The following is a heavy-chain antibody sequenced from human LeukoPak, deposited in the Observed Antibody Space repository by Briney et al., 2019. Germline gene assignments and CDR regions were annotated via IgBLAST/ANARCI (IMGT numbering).Heavy chain of an antibody. V-gene: IGHV1-69*05. CDR3: ARGRSGYSYGYYSDY. D-gene: IGHD5-18*01. Sequence: GASVKVSCKASGGTFSSYAISWVRQAPGQGLEWMGGIIPIFGTANYAQKFQGRVTITTDESTSTAYMELSSLRSEDTAVYYCARGRSGYSYGYYSDYWGQGTLVTVSS. J-gene: IGHJ4*02. CDR2: IIPIFGTA. CDR1: GGTFSSYA.